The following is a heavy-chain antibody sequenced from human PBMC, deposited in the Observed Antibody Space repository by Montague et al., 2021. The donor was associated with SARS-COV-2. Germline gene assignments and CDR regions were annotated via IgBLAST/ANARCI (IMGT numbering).Heavy chain of an antibody. CDR2: IHTSGST. CDR3: ASGKYYDFWSGYYSHDYVSGMDV. Sequence: SETLSLTCTVSGGSISSYYWSWIRQSAGKGLEWIGRIHTSGSTDYNHSXXSRVTMSVDTSKNQFSLKLSSVTAADTAVYYCASGKYYDFWSGYYSHDYVSGMDVWGQGTTVTVSS. CDR1: GGSISSYY. V-gene: IGHV4-4*07. D-gene: IGHD3-3*01. J-gene: IGHJ6*02.